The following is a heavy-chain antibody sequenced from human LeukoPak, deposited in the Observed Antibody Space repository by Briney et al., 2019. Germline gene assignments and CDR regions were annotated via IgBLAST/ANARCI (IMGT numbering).Heavy chain of an antibody. D-gene: IGHD3-10*01. CDR3: ARATFGEPYFDY. J-gene: IGHJ4*02. CDR1: GGSISSGGYS. V-gene: IGHV4-30-2*01. CDR2: IYHSGST. Sequence: SQTLSLTCAVSGGSISSGGYSWSWTRQPPGKGLEWIGYIYHSGSTYYNPSLKSRVTISVDRSKNQFSLKLSSVTAADTAVYYCARATFGEPYFDYWGQGTLVTVSS.